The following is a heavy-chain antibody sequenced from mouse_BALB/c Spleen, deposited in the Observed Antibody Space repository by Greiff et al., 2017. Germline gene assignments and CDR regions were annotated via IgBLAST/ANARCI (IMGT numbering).Heavy chain of an antibody. CDR2: IDPSDSET. Sequence: QVQLQQSGPQLVRPGASVKISCKASGYSFTSYWMHWVKQRPGQGLEWIGMIDPSDSETRLNQKFKDKATLTVDKSSSSAYMQLSSPTSEDSAVYCCARGTTASPWFAYWGQGTLVTVSA. V-gene: IGHV1S127*01. D-gene: IGHD1-2*01. CDR1: GYSFTSYW. CDR3: ARGTTASPWFAY. J-gene: IGHJ3*01.